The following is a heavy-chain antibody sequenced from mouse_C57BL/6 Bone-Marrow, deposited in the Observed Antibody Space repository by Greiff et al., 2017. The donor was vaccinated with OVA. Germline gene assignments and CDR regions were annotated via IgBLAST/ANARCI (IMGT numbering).Heavy chain of an antibody. CDR1: GYTFTSYW. D-gene: IGHD2-5*01. CDR2: IYPGSGST. Sequence: VQLQQSGAELVKPGASVKMSCKASGYTFTSYWITWVKQRPGQGLEWIGDIYPGSGSTNYNEKFKSKVPLTVDTSSSTDYMQLSSLTSEDSAVYYCASGHYSSDLLDYWGQGTTLTVSS. V-gene: IGHV1-55*01. J-gene: IGHJ2*01. CDR3: ASGHYSSDLLDY.